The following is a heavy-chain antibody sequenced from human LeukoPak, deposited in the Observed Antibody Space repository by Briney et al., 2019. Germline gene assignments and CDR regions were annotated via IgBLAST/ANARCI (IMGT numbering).Heavy chain of an antibody. J-gene: IGHJ4*02. CDR1: GFTFRSYG. D-gene: IGHD1-1*01. V-gene: IGHV3-30*03. CDR2: ISYDGSNK. CDR3: AAGTTFLTD. Sequence: GGSLRLSCAASGFTFRSYGMHWVRQAPGKGLEWVAVISYDGSNKYYADSVKGRFTISRDNSKNTLYLQMNSLRAEDTAVYYCAAGTTFLTDWGQGTLVTVSS.